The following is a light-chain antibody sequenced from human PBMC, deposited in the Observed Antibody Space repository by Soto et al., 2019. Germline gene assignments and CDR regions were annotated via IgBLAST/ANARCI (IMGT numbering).Light chain of an antibody. CDR3: SSYAGAITFYV. CDR1: SSDVGTYTL. J-gene: IGLJ1*01. CDR2: EVN. V-gene: IGLV2-23*02. Sequence: QSALTQPASVSGSPGQSITISCTGTSSDVGTYTLVSWYQQHPGKAPKLVIYEVNKRPAGVSKRFSGSKSGDTASLTISGLQAEDEAEYYCSSYAGAITFYVFGTGTKVTVL.